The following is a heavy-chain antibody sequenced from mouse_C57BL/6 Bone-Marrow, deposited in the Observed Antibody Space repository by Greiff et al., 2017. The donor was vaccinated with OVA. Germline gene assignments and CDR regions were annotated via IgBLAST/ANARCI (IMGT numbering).Heavy chain of an antibody. J-gene: IGHJ4*01. CDR2: ILPGSGST. Sequence: VQLQQSGAELMKPGASVKLSCKATGYTFTGYWIEWVKQRPGHGLEWIGEILPGSGSTNYNEKFKGKSTFTSDTSSNTAYMQLSSLTTEDSAIYYCAKGGYDYDEGWAMDYWGQGTSVTVSS. CDR3: AKGGYDYDEGWAMDY. CDR1: GYTFTGYW. D-gene: IGHD2-4*01. V-gene: IGHV1-9*01.